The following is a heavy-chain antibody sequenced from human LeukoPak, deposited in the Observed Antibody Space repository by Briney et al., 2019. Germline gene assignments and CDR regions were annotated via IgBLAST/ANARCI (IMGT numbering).Heavy chain of an antibody. V-gene: IGHV3-33*01. J-gene: IGHJ4*02. CDR2: IWYDGSNK. D-gene: IGHD6-19*01. Sequence: GGSLRLSCVASGFTFSSYGMHWVRQAPGKGLEWVAVIWYDGSNKYYADSVKGRFTISRDNSKNTLYLQMNSLRAEDTAVYYCARDPGYSSGWYYIDYWGQGTLVTVSS. CDR3: ARDPGYSSGWYYIDY. CDR1: GFTFSSYG.